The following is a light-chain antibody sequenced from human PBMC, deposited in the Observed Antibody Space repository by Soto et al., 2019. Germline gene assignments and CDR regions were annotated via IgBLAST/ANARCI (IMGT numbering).Light chain of an antibody. CDR2: GNS. V-gene: IGLV1-40*01. Sequence: QSVLTQPPSVSGAPGQRVTISCTGSSSNIGAGYDVHWYQQLPGTAPKLLIYGNSNRPSGVPDRFSGSKSGTSASLAITGLQAGDEADYYCQSYDSGRSGYVFEAGTKV. CDR1: SSNIGAGYD. CDR3: QSYDSGRSGYV. J-gene: IGLJ1*01.